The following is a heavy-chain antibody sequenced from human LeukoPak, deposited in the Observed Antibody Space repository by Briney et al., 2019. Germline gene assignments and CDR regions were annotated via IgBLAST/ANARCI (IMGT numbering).Heavy chain of an antibody. V-gene: IGHV5-51*01. D-gene: IGHD1-26*01. CDR1: GYSFTGYW. CDR2: IYPGDSDT. Sequence: GESLKISCKSSGYSFTGYWIGWVRQMPGKGLEWMGIIYPGDSDTRYSPSFQGQVTISVDKSIKTAHLRWSSLKASDTAMYYCARHEEVGATLSLRYWGQGTLVTVSS. CDR3: ARHEEVGATLSLRY. J-gene: IGHJ4*02.